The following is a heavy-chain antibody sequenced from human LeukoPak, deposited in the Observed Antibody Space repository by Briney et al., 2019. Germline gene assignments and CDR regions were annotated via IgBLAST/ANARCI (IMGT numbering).Heavy chain of an antibody. CDR2: IPYSGST. J-gene: IGHJ2*01. CDR1: GGSISSYY. Sequence: SETLSLTCTLSGGSISSYYWSWIRQPPGKGLEWIGYIPYSGSTSYNPSLQSRVTISVDTSKNQLSLKLSSVTAADTAVYYCARDSSNWYFDLWGRGTLVTVSS. V-gene: IGHV4-59*01. CDR3: ARDSSNWYFDL.